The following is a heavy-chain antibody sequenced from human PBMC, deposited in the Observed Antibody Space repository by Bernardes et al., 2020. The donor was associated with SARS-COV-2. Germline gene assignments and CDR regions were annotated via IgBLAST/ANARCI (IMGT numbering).Heavy chain of an antibody. J-gene: IGHJ4*02. CDR3: AWGGFSYAY. CDR2: IKQDGSDK. Sequence: GGSLRLSCAASGLTFSSYWMAWVRQAPGKGLEWVANIKQDGSDKNYVDSVKGRFTISRDHAKNSLYLQNNSLRAEDTAVDYCAWGGFSYAYWGQGTLVTVSS. D-gene: IGHD5-18*01. CDR1: GLTFSSYW. V-gene: IGHV3-7*04.